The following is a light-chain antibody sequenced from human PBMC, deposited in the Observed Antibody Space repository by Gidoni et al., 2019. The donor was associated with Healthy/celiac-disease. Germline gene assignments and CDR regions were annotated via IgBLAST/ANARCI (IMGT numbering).Light chain of an antibody. CDR2: GAS. J-gene: IGKJ4*01. CDR3: QQYNNWPPT. V-gene: IGKV3-15*01. Sequence: EIVMTQSPATLSVSPGERATLPCRASQSVSSNLAWYQQKPGQAPRLLIYGASTRATGIPARFSGSGSGTEFTLTISSLHSEDFAVYYCQQYNNWPPTFGGGTKVEIK. CDR1: QSVSSN.